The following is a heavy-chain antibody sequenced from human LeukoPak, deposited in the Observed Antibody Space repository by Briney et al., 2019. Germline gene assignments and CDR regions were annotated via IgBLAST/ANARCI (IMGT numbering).Heavy chain of an antibody. D-gene: IGHD3-22*01. CDR1: GFTFSNYG. Sequence: PGRSLRLSCAVSGFTFSNYGMHWVRQAPGKGLEWVAVISYDGSIKYYADSVKGRFTIPRDNPETTLYLQMNSLRAEDTAVYYCARGSSGYSYYFDYWGQGTLVSVSS. CDR3: ARGSSGYSYYFDY. J-gene: IGHJ4*02. CDR2: ISYDGSIK. V-gene: IGHV3-30*19.